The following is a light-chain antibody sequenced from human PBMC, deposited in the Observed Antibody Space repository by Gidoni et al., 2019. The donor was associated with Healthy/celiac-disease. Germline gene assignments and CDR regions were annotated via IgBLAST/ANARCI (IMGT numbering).Light chain of an antibody. V-gene: IGKV1-33*01. CDR2: DAS. CDR3: QQYDNLHPPF. J-gene: IGKJ4*01. CDR1: QDISNY. Sequence: DIQMTQSPSSLSASVGDRVTITCQASQDISNYLNWYQQKPGKAPKLLIYDASNLETGVPSRFSGSGSGTDFTFTISSLQPEDIATYYCQQYDNLHPPFFGGGTKVEIK.